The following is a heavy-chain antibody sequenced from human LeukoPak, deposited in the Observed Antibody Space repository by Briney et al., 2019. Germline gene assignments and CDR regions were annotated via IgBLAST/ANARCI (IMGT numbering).Heavy chain of an antibody. V-gene: IGHV4-61*02. CDR2: IYTSGST. Sequence: SETLSLTCTVSGGSISSGSYYWSWIRQPAGKGLEWIGRIYTSGSTNYNPSLKSRVTISVDTSKNHFSLELSSVTAADTAVYYCARALLVTSFDYWGQGTLVTVSS. J-gene: IGHJ4*02. D-gene: IGHD2-8*02. CDR3: ARALLVTSFDY. CDR1: GGSISSGSYY.